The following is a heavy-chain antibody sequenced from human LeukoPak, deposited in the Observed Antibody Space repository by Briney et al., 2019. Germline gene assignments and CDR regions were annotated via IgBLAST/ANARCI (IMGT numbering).Heavy chain of an antibody. V-gene: IGHV3-23*01. D-gene: IGHD6-6*01. J-gene: IGHJ4*02. Sequence: GGSLRLPCAASGYTFSSYGMHWVRQAPGQGLQWVSGISGDGGSIYYADSVKGRFTISRDNSKNTLYLQMNSLRAGDTAIYYCARDLGDQLVRFFDYWGQGTLVTVSS. CDR3: ARDLGDQLVRFFDY. CDR2: ISGDGGSI. CDR1: GYTFSSYG.